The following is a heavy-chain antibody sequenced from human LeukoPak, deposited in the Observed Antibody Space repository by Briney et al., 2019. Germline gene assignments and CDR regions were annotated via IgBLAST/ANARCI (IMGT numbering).Heavy chain of an antibody. Sequence: GGSLRLSCVASGFTFSRYWMHWVPQAPGKGLVWVSRINSDGRSTNYADSVKGRFSISRDNAENTLYLQMNSLRVEDTAVYYCVRGADTGYSSDSWGQGTLVTVSS. V-gene: IGHV3-74*01. CDR3: VRGADTGYSSDS. CDR2: INSDGRST. D-gene: IGHD3-9*01. J-gene: IGHJ4*02. CDR1: GFTFSRYW.